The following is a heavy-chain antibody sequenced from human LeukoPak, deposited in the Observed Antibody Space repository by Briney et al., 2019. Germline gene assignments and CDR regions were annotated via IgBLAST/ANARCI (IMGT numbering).Heavy chain of an antibody. CDR1: GGSVSSYY. Sequence: SETLSLTCTVSGGSVSSYYWSWIRQPAGKGLEWIGRIYTSGSTNYNPSLKSRVTMSVDTSKNQFSLKLNSVTAADTAVYYCARDYGSGSYEFSYWGQGTLVTVSS. CDR3: ARDYGSGSYEFSY. J-gene: IGHJ4*02. D-gene: IGHD3-10*01. V-gene: IGHV4-4*07. CDR2: IYTSGST.